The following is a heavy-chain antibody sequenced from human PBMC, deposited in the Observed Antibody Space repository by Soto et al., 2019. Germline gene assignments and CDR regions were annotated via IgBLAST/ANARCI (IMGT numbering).Heavy chain of an antibody. CDR1: GYSFNDYH. J-gene: IGHJ6*02. Sequence: ASVNVCCKASGYSFNDYHIHWVRQAYGQGLEWLGRINPKSGGTSTAQKFQGWVTMTTDTSISTASMELTRLTSDDTAIYYCARGDSTDCSNGVCSFFYNHDLDVGGQGTTVTVSS. CDR3: ARGDSTDCSNGVCSFFYNHDLDV. D-gene: IGHD2-8*01. CDR2: INPKSGGT. V-gene: IGHV1-2*04.